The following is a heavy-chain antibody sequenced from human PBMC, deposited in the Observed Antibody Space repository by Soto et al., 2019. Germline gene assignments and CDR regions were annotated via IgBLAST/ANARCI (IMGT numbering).Heavy chain of an antibody. J-gene: IGHJ3*01. CDR3: AGEGKSGMQLWWDAFDV. CDR2: IIAGDGNT. V-gene: IGHV1-3*01. Sequence: ASVKVSCKTSGYTFSRYAMHWVRQAPGQRPEWMGRIIAGDGNTKYSQRLQGRISIRGDTSATTSYMELRSLRSEDTAIYYCAGEGKSGMQLWWDAFDVWGRGTMVTVSS. CDR1: GYTFSRYA. D-gene: IGHD2-8*02.